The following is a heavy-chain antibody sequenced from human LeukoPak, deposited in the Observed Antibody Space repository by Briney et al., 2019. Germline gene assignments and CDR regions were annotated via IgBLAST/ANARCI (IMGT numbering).Heavy chain of an antibody. D-gene: IGHD3-22*01. J-gene: IGHJ6*03. CDR3: ARGFSYDSSGYYYRLYYYYYMDV. CDR2: IYSGGST. Sequence: GGSLRLSCAASGFTVSSNYMSWVRQAPGKGLEWVSVIYSGGSTYYADSVKGRFTISRDNSKNTLYLQMNSLRAEDTAVYYCARGFSYDSSGYYYRLYYYYYMDVWGKGTTVTISS. CDR1: GFTVSSNY. V-gene: IGHV3-66*01.